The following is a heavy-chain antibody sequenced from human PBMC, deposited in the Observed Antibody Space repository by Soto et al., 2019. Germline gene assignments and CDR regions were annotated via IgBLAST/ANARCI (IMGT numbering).Heavy chain of an antibody. D-gene: IGHD3-3*01. CDR1: GFTFDNYA. J-gene: IGHJ3*01. Sequence: SLLLACPASGFTFDNYALHWVRQPAGKGLEWASIITWNSGRIVYADSVKGRFTISRDNARNSLFLQMSSLRGEDTALYHCAKDSTLFGVVSHKAFDLWGQGTKVTV. CDR2: ITWNSGRI. V-gene: IGHV3-9*01. CDR3: AKDSTLFGVVSHKAFDL.